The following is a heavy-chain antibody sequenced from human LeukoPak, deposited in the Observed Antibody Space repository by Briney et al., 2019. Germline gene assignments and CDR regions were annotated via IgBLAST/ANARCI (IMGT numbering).Heavy chain of an antibody. CDR1: GFAFSSAW. J-gene: IGHJ4*02. Sequence: PGGSLRLSCAASGFAFSSAWMNWVRQAPGKGLEWVGHLKNETVIEYAAPVKGRFSMSRDDSQNTLYLQMNSLKTDDTAVYYCTTDLAALGKGEFDFWGQGTLATVSS. CDR2: LKNETVI. V-gene: IGHV3-15*01. D-gene: IGHD2-15*01. CDR3: TTDLAALGKGEFDF.